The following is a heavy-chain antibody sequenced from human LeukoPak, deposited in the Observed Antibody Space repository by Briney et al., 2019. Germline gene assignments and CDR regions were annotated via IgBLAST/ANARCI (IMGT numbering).Heavy chain of an antibody. D-gene: IGHD2-2*02. CDR1: GFTFSSYG. Sequence: GGSLRLSCAASGFTFSSYGMHWVRQAPGKGLEWVAFIRYDGSTKYYADSVKGRFTISRDNSKNTLYLQMNSLSAEDTALYSCAKGYCTGTSCYTGLDYWGQGTLVTVSS. J-gene: IGHJ4*02. V-gene: IGHV3-30*02. CDR2: IRYDGSTK. CDR3: AKGYCTGTSCYTGLDY.